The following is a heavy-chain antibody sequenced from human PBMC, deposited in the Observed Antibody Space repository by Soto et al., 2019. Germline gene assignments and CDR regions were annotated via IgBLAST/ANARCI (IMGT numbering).Heavy chain of an antibody. J-gene: IGHJ6*02. CDR3: ARDPAIVVVIHRYYYGLDV. D-gene: IGHD2-15*01. CDR2: INADNGNT. V-gene: IGHV1-18*01. Sequence: ASVKVSCKASGNTVPNYAIHWVRQAPGQRLEWMGWINADNGNTNYAQHLQGRVTMTTDTSTSTAYMQLRSLTSDDTAVYYCARDPAIVVVIHRYYYGLDVWGQGTTVTVSS. CDR1: GNTVPNYA.